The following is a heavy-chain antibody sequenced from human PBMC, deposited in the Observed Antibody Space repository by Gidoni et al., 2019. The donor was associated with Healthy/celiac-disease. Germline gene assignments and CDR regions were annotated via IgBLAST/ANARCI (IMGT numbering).Heavy chain of an antibody. D-gene: IGHD1-26*01. CDR3: AKDTGGLGATAFDI. J-gene: IGHJ3*02. V-gene: IGHV3-9*01. Sequence: EVQLVESGGGLVQPGRSLRLSCAASGFTFDDYAMHWVRQAPGKGLEWVSGISWNSGSIGYADSVKGRFTISRDNAKNSLYLQMNSLRAEDTALYYCAKDTGGLGATAFDIWGQGTMVTVSS. CDR1: GFTFDDYA. CDR2: ISWNSGSI.